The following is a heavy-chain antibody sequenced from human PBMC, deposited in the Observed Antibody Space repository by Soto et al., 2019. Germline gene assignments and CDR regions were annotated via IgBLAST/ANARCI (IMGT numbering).Heavy chain of an antibody. J-gene: IGHJ4*02. D-gene: IGHD3-22*01. CDR1: GFTFSSYA. CDR3: GRTSNDYYDSSGIDY. CDR2: ISGSGGST. V-gene: IGHV3-23*01. Sequence: GGSLRLSCAASGFTFSSYAMSWVRQAPGKGLEWVSAISGSGGSTYYADSVKGRFTISRDNSKNTLYLQMNSLRAEDTAVYYCGRTSNDYYDSSGIDYWGQGTLVTVSS.